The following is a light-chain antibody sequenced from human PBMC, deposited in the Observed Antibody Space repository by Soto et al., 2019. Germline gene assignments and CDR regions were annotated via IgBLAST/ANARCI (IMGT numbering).Light chain of an antibody. CDR2: GDN. Sequence: QSVLTQPPSASGTPGQRVTISCSGSGSSIGTNTVNWYRQLPGTAPKLLIYGDNQRPSGVPERFSGSKSGTSASLAISGLQSEDEAEYYCGAWDGSLNNVLFGGGTKVTVL. CDR3: GAWDGSLNNVL. J-gene: IGLJ2*01. CDR1: GSSIGTNT. V-gene: IGLV1-44*01.